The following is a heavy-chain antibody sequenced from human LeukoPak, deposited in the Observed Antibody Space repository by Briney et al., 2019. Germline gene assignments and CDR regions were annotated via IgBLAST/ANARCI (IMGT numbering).Heavy chain of an antibody. CDR2: INPSGGST. D-gene: IGHD1-26*01. CDR3: ARDGRVVGATKDY. Sequence: ASVKVSCKASGYTFTSYYMHWVRQAPGQGLEWMGIINPSGGSTSYAQKFQGRVTMTRDTSTSTVYMELRSLRSDDTAVYYCARDGRVVGATKDYWGQGTLVTVSS. CDR1: GYTFTSYY. V-gene: IGHV1-46*01. J-gene: IGHJ4*02.